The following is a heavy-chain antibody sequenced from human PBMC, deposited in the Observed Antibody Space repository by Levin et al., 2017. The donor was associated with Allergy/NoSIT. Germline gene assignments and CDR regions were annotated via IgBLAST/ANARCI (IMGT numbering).Heavy chain of an antibody. CDR3: GGCSSTSCYAGAYYYYYMDV. Sequence: KISCKASGGTFSSYAISWVRQAPGQGLEWMGGIIPIFGTANYAQKFQGRVTITADKSTSTAYMELSSLRSEDTAVYYCGGCSSTSCYAGAYYYYYMDVWGKGTTVTVSS. CDR1: GGTFSSYA. D-gene: IGHD2-2*01. J-gene: IGHJ6*03. CDR2: IIPIFGTA. V-gene: IGHV1-69*06.